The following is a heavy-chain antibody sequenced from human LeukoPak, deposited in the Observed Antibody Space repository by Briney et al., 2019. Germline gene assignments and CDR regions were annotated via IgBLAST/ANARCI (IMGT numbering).Heavy chain of an antibody. CDR2: IYPGDSDT. V-gene: IGHV5-51*01. CDR3: ARREVYSDSSGYYSA. CDR1: GYSFTSYW. Sequence: GESLKISCEGSGYSFTSYWIGWVRQMPGKGLEWMGIIYPGDSDTRYSPSFQGQVTLSADKSISTAYLQWSSLKASDTAMYFCARREVYSDSSGYYSAWGQGTLVTVSS. D-gene: IGHD3-22*01. J-gene: IGHJ5*02.